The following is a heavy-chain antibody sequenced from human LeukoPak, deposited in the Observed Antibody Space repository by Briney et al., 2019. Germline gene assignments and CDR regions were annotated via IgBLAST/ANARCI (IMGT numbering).Heavy chain of an antibody. V-gene: IGHV3-7*01. CDR3: ARDSHDSSGYPLGY. D-gene: IGHD3-22*01. CDR1: GFTFSSYW. J-gene: IGHJ4*02. CDR2: IKQDGSEK. Sequence: GGSLRLSCAASGFTFSSYWMSWVRQAPGKGLEWVANIKQDGSEKYYVDSVRGRFTISRDNAKNSLYLQMNSLRAEDTAVYYCARDSHDSSGYPLGYWGQGTLVTVSS.